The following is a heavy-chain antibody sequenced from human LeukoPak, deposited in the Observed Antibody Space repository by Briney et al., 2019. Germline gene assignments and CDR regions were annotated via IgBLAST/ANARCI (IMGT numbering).Heavy chain of an antibody. CDR3: ARADYGDPTSNWFDP. Sequence: GASVKVSCKASGYIFTGYYMHWVRQAPGQGLEWMGWINPNSGGTNYAQKFQGRVTMTRDTSISTAYLQWSSLKASDTAMYYCARADYGDPTSNWFDPWGQGTLVTVSS. CDR1: GYIFTGYY. J-gene: IGHJ5*02. CDR2: INPNSGGT. D-gene: IGHD4-17*01. V-gene: IGHV1-2*02.